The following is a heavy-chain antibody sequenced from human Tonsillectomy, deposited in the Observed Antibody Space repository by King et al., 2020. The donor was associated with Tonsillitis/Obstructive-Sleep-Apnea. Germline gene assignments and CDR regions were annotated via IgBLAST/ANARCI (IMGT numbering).Heavy chain of an antibody. CDR2: INPNNGGT. CDR1: GYTFTDYY. Sequence: VQLVESGAEVKNPGASVKVSCKASGYTFTDYYMHWVRQAPGQGLEWMGWINPNNGGTNYAQKFQGRVTMTRDTSISTAYMEVSRLRSDDTAVYYCARDRTTETWFDPWGQGTLVTGSS. V-gene: IGHV1-2*02. D-gene: IGHD1-1*01. J-gene: IGHJ5*02. CDR3: ARDRTTETWFDP.